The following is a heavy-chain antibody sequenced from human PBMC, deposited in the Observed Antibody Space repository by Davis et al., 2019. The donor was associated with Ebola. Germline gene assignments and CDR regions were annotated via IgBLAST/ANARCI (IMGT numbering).Heavy chain of an antibody. CDR1: GYSFTSYW. CDR2: IYPGDSDT. Sequence: GESLKISCKGSGYSFTSYWIGWVRQMPGKGLEWMGIIYPGDSDTRYSPSFQGQVTISADKSISTAYLQWSSLKASDTAMYYCARHSPQWFRDYYGMDVWGQGTTVTVSS. V-gene: IGHV5-51*01. J-gene: IGHJ6*02. CDR3: ARHSPQWFRDYYGMDV. D-gene: IGHD3-10*01.